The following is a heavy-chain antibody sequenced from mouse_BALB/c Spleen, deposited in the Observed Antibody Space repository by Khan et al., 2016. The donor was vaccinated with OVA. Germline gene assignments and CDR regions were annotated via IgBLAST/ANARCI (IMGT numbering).Heavy chain of an antibody. J-gene: IGHJ3*01. V-gene: IGHV1S137*01. Sequence: QIQLVQSGAELVRPGVSVKISCKGSGYTFTDFTMHWVKQSLAKSLEWIGVINTYYGDATYNQKFKGKATMTVDKSSNTVYMELDRLTSEDSAIYYCARGGWGTRFAYWGQGTLVTVSA. D-gene: IGHD1-1*02. CDR3: ARGGWGTRFAY. CDR1: GYTFTDFT. CDR2: INTYYGDA.